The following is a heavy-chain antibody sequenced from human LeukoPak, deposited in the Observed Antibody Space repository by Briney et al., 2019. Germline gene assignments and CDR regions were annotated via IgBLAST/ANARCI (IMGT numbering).Heavy chain of an antibody. J-gene: IGHJ5*02. V-gene: IGHV3-33*01. Sequence: PGGSLRLSCAASGFTFSSYGMHWDRQAPGKGLEWVAVIWYDGSNKYYADSVKGRFTISRDNSKNTLYLQMNSLRAEDTAVYYCARDSGMIGWFDPWGQGTLVTVSS. CDR2: IWYDGSNK. D-gene: IGHD3-10*01. CDR3: ARDSGMIGWFDP. CDR1: GFTFSSYG.